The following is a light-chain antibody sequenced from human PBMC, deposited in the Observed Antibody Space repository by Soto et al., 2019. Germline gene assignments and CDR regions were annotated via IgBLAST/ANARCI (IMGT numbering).Light chain of an antibody. V-gene: IGLV2-14*01. Sequence: QSGLTQPASVSGSRGQSVTISCTGTSSDVGGYDYVSWYQQHPGTAPKLILYEVNNRPSGVSNRFSGSKSGNTASLIISGLQTEDQPHYYCSASTTSNTLIFGTGTKVTVL. J-gene: IGLJ1*01. CDR1: SSDVGGYDY. CDR3: SASTTSNTLI. CDR2: EVN.